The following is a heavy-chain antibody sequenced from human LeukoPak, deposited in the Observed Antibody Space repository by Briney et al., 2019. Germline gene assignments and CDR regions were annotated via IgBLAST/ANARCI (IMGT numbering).Heavy chain of an antibody. V-gene: IGHV4-34*01. CDR3: ARLAGATPFDY. CDR1: GGSFSGYY. D-gene: IGHD1-26*01. CDR2: INHSGST. Sequence: PSETLSLTCAVYGGSFSGYYWSWIRQPPGKGLEWIGEINHSGSTYYNPSLKSRVTISVDTSKNQFSLKLSSVTAADTAVYYCARLAGATPFDYWGQGTLVTVSS. J-gene: IGHJ4*02.